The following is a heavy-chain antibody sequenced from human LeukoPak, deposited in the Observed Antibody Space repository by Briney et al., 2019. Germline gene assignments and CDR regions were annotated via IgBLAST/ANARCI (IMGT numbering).Heavy chain of an antibody. CDR2: IIPIFGTA. CDR3: ATEIPQYSGYDYLKWNDPQYYYYMDV. CDR1: GGTLSSYA. V-gene: IGHV1-69*06. J-gene: IGHJ6*03. Sequence: ASVKVSCKASGGTLSSYAISWVRQAPGQGLEWMGGIIPIFGTANYAQKFQGRVTITADKSTSTAYMQLSSLRSEDTAVYYCATEIPQYSGYDYLKWNDPQYYYYMDVWGKGTTVTISS. D-gene: IGHD5-12*01.